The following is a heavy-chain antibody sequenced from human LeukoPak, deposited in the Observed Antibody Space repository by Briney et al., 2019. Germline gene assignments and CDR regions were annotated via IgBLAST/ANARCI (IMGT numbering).Heavy chain of an antibody. V-gene: IGHV3-21*04. Sequence: GGSLRLSCAASGFTFSSYSMNWVRQAPGKGLEWVSSISSSSSYIYYADSVKGRFTISRDNSKNTLYLQMNSLRAEDTAVYYCARGGAARPDFWGQGTLVTVSS. CDR3: ARGGAARPDF. CDR2: ISSSSSYI. D-gene: IGHD6-6*01. J-gene: IGHJ4*02. CDR1: GFTFSSYS.